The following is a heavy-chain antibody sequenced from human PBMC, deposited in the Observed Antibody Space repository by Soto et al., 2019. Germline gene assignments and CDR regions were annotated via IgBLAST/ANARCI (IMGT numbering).Heavy chain of an antibody. V-gene: IGHV4-30-4*01. J-gene: IGHJ5*02. D-gene: IGHD3-22*01. CDR2: IYYSGST. CDR3: ARGSSLYYYDTSGHYRFDP. CDR1: GGSISSGDYY. Sequence: PSETLSLTCTVSGGSISSGDYYWSLIRQPPWKGLEWIGYIYYSGSTYYNPSLKSRVTISLDTSKNQFSLKLSSVTAADTAVYYCARGSSLYYYDTSGHYRFDPWGQGTLVTVSS.